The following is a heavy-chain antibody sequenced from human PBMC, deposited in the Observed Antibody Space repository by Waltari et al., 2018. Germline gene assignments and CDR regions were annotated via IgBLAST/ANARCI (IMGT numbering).Heavy chain of an antibody. Sequence: QVQLQESGPGLVKPSETLSLTCTVSGGSISSYYWSWIRQPPGKGLEWIGYIYYSGSTNYNPSLKSRVTISVDTSKNQFSLKLSSVTAADTAVYYCASAQSAVTYGRPWWYFDLWGRGTLVTVSS. J-gene: IGHJ2*01. CDR1: GGSISSYY. CDR3: ASAQSAVTYGRPWWYFDL. D-gene: IGHD4-17*01. CDR2: IYYSGST. V-gene: IGHV4-59*01.